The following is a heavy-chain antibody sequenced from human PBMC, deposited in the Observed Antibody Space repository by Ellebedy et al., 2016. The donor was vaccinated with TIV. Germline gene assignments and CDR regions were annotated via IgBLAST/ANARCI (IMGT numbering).Heavy chain of an antibody. J-gene: IGHJ6*02. V-gene: IGHV3-72*01. CDR3: ARDRGFAELFLDV. CDR1: GFTFSDHY. Sequence: GESLKISCAASGFTFSDHYMDWVRQAPGKGLEWVGRTRNKADSYTPEYAASVKGRFTISRDDSKNSLYLQMNSLKTEDTAVYYCARDRGFAELFLDVWGQGTTVTVSS. CDR2: TRNKADSYTP. D-gene: IGHD3-10*01.